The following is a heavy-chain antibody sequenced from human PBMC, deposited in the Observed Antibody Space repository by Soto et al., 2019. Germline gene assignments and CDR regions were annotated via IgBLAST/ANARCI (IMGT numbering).Heavy chain of an antibody. CDR3: ARVDRRNHKRWWFDH. V-gene: IGHV4-34*01. Sequence: SETLSLSCAVYGGSFSGYYWSWIRQPPGKGLEWIGEINHSGSTNYKQYLKTRVKISVDTSKNQFSLKLRYVTAADTAVYYCARVDRRNHKRWWFDHWGQGTLVTVSS. CDR1: GGSFSGYY. D-gene: IGHD1-1*01. J-gene: IGHJ5*02. CDR2: INHSGST.